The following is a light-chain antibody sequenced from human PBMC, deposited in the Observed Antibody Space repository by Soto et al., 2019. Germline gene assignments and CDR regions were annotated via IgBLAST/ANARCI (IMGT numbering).Light chain of an antibody. Sequence: ESVLTQSPGTLSLSPGERATLSCRATQSVTNNYFAWYQQKPGQSPRLLIYGVSSRATDIPDRFSGSGSGPDFTLTISRLEPEDCVVYYCQQYSSLPHTFGQGTKLEVK. CDR3: QQYSSLPHT. CDR2: GVS. J-gene: IGKJ2*01. CDR1: QSVTNNY. V-gene: IGKV3-20*01.